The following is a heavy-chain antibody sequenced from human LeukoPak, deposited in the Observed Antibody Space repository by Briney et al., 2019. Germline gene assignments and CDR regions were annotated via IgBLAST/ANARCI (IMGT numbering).Heavy chain of an antibody. D-gene: IGHD3-9*01. V-gene: IGHV4-39*07. CDR3: ARFPYFEGFDY. J-gene: IGHJ4*02. CDR2: IYYSGTT. Sequence: SSETLSLTCTVSGGSISSSSYYWGWIRQPPGKGLEWIGSIYYSGTTKHNPSLKSRVTLSMDTSKNQFSLKLRSVTAADTAVYFCARFPYFEGFDYWGQGTQVIVSS. CDR1: GGSISSSSYY.